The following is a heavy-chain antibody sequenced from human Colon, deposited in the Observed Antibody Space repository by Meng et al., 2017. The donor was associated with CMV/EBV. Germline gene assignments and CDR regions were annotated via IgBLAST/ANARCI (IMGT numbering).Heavy chain of an antibody. J-gene: IGHJ4*02. CDR2: IVSGGGDP. Sequence: GGSLRLSCAASGFTFSSYWMHWVRQAPGKGLVSVSRIVSGGGDPRYADSMEGRFTISRDNAKNILYLQIHSLRAEDTAMYYCARETSVGFDYWGQGTLVTVSS. V-gene: IGHV3-74*01. CDR1: GFTFSSYW. CDR3: ARETSVGFDY.